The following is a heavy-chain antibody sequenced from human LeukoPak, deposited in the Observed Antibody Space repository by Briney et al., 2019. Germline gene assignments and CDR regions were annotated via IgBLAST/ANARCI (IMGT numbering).Heavy chain of an antibody. CDR1: GGSISGYY. CDR3: AREGARWEPSFSAFDI. D-gene: IGHD1-26*01. J-gene: IGHJ3*02. Sequence: PSETLSLTCTASGGSISGYYWSWLRQPPGKGLEWIGYIYYSGSTSYNPSLKSRVTISVDTSKNQFSLKLSSVTAADTAVYYCAREGARWEPSFSAFDIWGQGTMVTVSS. CDR2: IYYSGST. V-gene: IGHV4-59*01.